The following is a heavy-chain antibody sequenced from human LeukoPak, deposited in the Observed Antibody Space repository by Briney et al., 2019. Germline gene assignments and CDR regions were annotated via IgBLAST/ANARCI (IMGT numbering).Heavy chain of an antibody. D-gene: IGHD5-18*01. CDR2: ISAYNGNT. Sequence: ASVKVSCKASGYTFTSYGISWVRQAPGQGLEWMGWISAYNGNTNYAQKLQGRVTMTTDTSTSTAYMELRSLRSDDTAVYYCARWDTAMVYYYHGMDVWGQGTTVTVSS. CDR1: GYTFTSYG. J-gene: IGHJ6*02. V-gene: IGHV1-18*01. CDR3: ARWDTAMVYYYHGMDV.